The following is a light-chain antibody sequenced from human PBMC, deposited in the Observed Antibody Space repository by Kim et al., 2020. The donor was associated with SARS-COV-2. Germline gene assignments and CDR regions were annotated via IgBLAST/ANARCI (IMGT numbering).Light chain of an antibody. CDR2: EKY. V-gene: IGLV1-47*01. CDR3: AAWDDNRSGRV. CDR1: EWKSGRTC. J-gene: IGLJ3*02. Sequence: SGTSDGRGGEWKSGRTCVKWDQKLPGTATKRLNYEKYERPAGVGDRFSAAKSGTSASVAISGLQSEDEADYYCAAWDDNRSGRVFGGGTQLTVL.